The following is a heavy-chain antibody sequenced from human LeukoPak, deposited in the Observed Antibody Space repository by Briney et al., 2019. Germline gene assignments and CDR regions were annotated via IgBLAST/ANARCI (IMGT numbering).Heavy chain of an antibody. J-gene: IGHJ4*02. Sequence: GSLRLSCAASGFAVSADFMTWVRQAPGQGLDWVSILHSSIGAFYADSVRGRFTISRDNSKNTLYLQMNSLRVEDTAVYYCASRSRWGQGTLVTVSS. CDR2: LHSSIGA. CDR3: ASRSR. V-gene: IGHV3-53*01. D-gene: IGHD2-2*01. CDR1: GFAVSADF.